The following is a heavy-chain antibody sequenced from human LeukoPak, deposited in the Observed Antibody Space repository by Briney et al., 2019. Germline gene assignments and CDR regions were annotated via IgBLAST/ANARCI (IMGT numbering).Heavy chain of an antibody. D-gene: IGHD1-26*01. CDR3: AKDSAWDRGYYYYHYMDV. CDR2: ISGSGGST. J-gene: IGHJ6*03. V-gene: IGHV3-23*01. Sequence: PGGSLRLSCAASGFTFRSYAMSWVRQAPGKGLEWVSAISGSGGSTYYADSVKGRFTISRDNSKNTLYLQMNSLRAEDTAVYYCAKDSAWDRGYYYYHYMDVWGKGTTVTVSS. CDR1: GFTFRSYA.